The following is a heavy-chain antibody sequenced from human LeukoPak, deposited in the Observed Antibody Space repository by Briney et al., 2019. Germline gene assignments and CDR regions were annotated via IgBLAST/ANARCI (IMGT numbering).Heavy chain of an antibody. J-gene: IGHJ4*02. CDR2: SSKDGSGK. CDR1: GFIFNNYA. D-gene: IGHD3-22*01. V-gene: IGHV3-30*04. CDR3: ARGYYDSSPIKD. Sequence: GGSLRLSCAASGFIFNNYAMHWVRQAPGKGLEWVSVSSKDGSGKYYANTVKGRFTISRDTSKSTLYLQMDSLKTEDSAIYYCARGYYDSSPIKDWGQGTLVTVST.